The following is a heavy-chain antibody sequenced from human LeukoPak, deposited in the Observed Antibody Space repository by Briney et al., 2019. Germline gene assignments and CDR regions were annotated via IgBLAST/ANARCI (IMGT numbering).Heavy chain of an antibody. V-gene: IGHV1-69*05. CDR3: ARGPYDSRGQDYYYYYMDV. CDR1: GGTFSSYA. Sequence: SVKVSCKASGGTFSSYAISWVRQAPGQGLEWMGRIIPIFGTANYAQKFQGRVTITTDESTSTAYMELSSLRSEDTAVNYCARGPYDSRGQDYYYYYMDVWGKGTTVTVSS. CDR2: IIPIFGTA. D-gene: IGHD3-22*01. J-gene: IGHJ6*03.